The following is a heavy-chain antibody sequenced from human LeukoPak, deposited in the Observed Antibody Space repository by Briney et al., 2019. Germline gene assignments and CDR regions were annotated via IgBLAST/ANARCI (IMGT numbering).Heavy chain of an antibody. CDR2: ISGSGGST. J-gene: IGHJ4*02. Sequence: QSGGSPRLSCAASGFTFSSYAMSWVRQAPGKGLEWVSAISGSGGSTYYADSVKGRFTISRDNSKNTLYLQMDSLRAEDTAVYYCAKLHSQYYYGSGSYYNLDRNFDYWGQGTLVTVSS. D-gene: IGHD3-10*01. CDR1: GFTFSSYA. V-gene: IGHV3-23*01. CDR3: AKLHSQYYYGSGSYYNLDRNFDY.